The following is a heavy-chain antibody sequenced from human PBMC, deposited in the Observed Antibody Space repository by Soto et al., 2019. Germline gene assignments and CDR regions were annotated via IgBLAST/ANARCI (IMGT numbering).Heavy chain of an antibody. CDR2: IDPSDSYT. J-gene: IGHJ3*02. CDR1: GYSFTSYW. V-gene: IGHV5-10-1*01. CDR3: ARLLFYFDSSGYGFDI. Sequence: ESLKISCKGSGYSFTSYWISWVRQMPGKGLEWMGRIDPSDSYTNYSPSFQGHVTISADKSISTAYLQWSSLKASDTAMYYCARLLFYFDSSGYGFDIWGPGTMVTVSS. D-gene: IGHD3-22*01.